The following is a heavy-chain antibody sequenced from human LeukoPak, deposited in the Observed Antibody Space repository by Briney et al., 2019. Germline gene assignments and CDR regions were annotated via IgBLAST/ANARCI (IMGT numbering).Heavy chain of an antibody. CDR2: ISSSGSTI. Sequence: GGSLRLSCAASGFTFSSYEMNWVRQAPGKGLEWVSYISSSGSTIYYTDSVKGRFTISRDNAKNSLYLQMNSLRAEDMAVYYCARGSSSGWYFDYWGQGTLVTVSS. D-gene: IGHD6-19*01. J-gene: IGHJ4*02. V-gene: IGHV3-48*03. CDR3: ARGSSSGWYFDY. CDR1: GFTFSSYE.